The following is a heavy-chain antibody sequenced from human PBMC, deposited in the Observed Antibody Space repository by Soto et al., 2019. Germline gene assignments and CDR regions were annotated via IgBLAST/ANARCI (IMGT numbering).Heavy chain of an antibody. CDR3: IVHGGIIGVVPAVTNAFDI. J-gene: IGHJ3*02. CDR1: GFTFSNAW. D-gene: IGHD2-2*01. V-gene: IGHV3-15*01. CDR2: IKSKTDGGTT. Sequence: EVQLVESGGGLVKPGGSLRLSCAASGFTFSNAWMSWVRQAPGKGLEWVGRIKSKTDGGTTDYAAPVKGRFTISRDESKNTRQLQMNSRKTEDTAVYDGIVHGGIIGVVPAVTNAFDIWGQGTMVTVSS.